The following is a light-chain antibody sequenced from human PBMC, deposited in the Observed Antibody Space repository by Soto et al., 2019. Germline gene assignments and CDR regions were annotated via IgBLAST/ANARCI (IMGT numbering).Light chain of an antibody. Sequence: EIVMTQSPATLSVSPREKDTHSCRASQSVSSNLAWYQQKPGQAPRLLIYGASTRATGIPARFSGSGSGTEFTLTISSLQSEDFAVYYCQQYNNWWTFGQGTRWISN. V-gene: IGKV3-15*01. CDR1: QSVSSN. J-gene: IGKJ1*01. CDR2: GAS. CDR3: QQYNNWWT.